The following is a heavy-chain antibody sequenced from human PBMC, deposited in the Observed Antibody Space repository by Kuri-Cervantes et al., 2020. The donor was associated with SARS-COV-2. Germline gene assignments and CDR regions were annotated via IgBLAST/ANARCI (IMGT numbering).Heavy chain of an antibody. D-gene: IGHD3-3*01. CDR1: EFTFRNYA. V-gene: IGHV3-30-3*01. CDR2: ISYDGTNK. Sequence: GESLKISCAASEFTFRNYAMHWVRQAPGKGLEWVAVISYDGTNKYYADFVKGRFTISRDNSNNTLYLQMNSLRVEDTAVYYCAKDGHLTIFGVRLQGYYYYGMDVWGQGTTVTVSS. CDR3: AKDGHLTIFGVRLQGYYYYGMDV. J-gene: IGHJ6*02.